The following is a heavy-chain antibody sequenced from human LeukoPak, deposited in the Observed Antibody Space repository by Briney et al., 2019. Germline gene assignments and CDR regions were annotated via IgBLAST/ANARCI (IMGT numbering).Heavy chain of an antibody. J-gene: IGHJ4*02. D-gene: IGHD3-3*01. CDR3: AREEHDFWSGSQYYFDY. CDR2: ISGSGGST. V-gene: IGHV3-23*01. Sequence: GGSLRLSRAASGFTFSSYAMSWVRQAPGKGLEWVSAISGSGGSTYYADSVKGRFTISRGNSKNTLYLQMNSLRAEDTAVYYCAREEHDFWSGSQYYFDYWGQGTLVTVSS. CDR1: GFTFSSYA.